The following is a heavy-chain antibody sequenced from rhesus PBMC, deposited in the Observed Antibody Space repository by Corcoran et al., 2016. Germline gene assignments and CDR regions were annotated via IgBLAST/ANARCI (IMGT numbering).Heavy chain of an antibody. CDR1: GFTSSRLD. CDR3: TRGRGTYMADYFDY. V-gene: IGHV3-136*01. D-gene: IGHD1-44*01. Sequence: ELTLVESVGGLVQPGASLRLSCAASGFTSSRLDWTLLRQAPGEGRDWVTYISDNGKTKYYADSVKGRFTISRDNAKNSLSLQMSSLRAEDTAVYYCTRGRGTYMADYFDYWGQGVLVTVSS. CDR2: ISDNGKTK. J-gene: IGHJ4*01.